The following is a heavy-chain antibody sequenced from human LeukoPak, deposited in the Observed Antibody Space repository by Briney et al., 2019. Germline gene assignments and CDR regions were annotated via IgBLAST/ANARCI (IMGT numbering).Heavy chain of an antibody. Sequence: PGGSLRLSCAASGFTFSTSAMHWVRQAPGKGLEWVAAILYDGSNKYYADSVKGRFTISRDNSKNTLYLQMNSLRAEDTAVYYCARDVSKGGDFDYWGQGTLVTVSS. CDR1: GFTFSTSA. CDR3: ARDVSKGGDFDY. J-gene: IGHJ4*02. CDR2: ILYDGSNK. V-gene: IGHV3-30*04. D-gene: IGHD2-21*01.